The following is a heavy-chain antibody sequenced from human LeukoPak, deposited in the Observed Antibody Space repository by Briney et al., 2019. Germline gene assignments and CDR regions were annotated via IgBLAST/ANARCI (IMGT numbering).Heavy chain of an antibody. Sequence: SETLSLTCAVYGGSFSGYYWGWIHQPPGKGLEWPGEINHSGSTNYNPSLKSRVTLSVDTPKNQFSLKLSSVTAADTAVYYCARGGLADLDYWGQGTLVTVSS. V-gene: IGHV4-34*01. J-gene: IGHJ4*02. CDR1: GGSFSGYY. CDR2: INHSGST. CDR3: ARGGLADLDY. D-gene: IGHD6-19*01.